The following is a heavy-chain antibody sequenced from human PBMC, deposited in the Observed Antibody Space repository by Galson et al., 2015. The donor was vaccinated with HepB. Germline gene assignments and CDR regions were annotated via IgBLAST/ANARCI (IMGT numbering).Heavy chain of an antibody. Sequence: SLRLSCAASGFTFNTYGMHWVRQAPGKGLEWVAFISYDETDTYDGNNKYYADSVKGRFTISRDNSKNTLYLQMNSLRGEDTAVYYCAKVDDFWSGSYYYGMDVWGQGTTVTVSS. J-gene: IGHJ6*02. CDR3: AKVDDFWSGSYYYGMDV. CDR1: GFTFNTYG. V-gene: IGHV3-30*18. CDR2: ISYDETDTYDGNNK. D-gene: IGHD3-3*01.